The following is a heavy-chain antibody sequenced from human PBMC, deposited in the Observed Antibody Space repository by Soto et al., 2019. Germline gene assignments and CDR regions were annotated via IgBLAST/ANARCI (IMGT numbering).Heavy chain of an antibody. Sequence: EGSLRLSCAASGFTFRSYHMHWVRQAPGKGLEWVASISYDENNKYYTDSVKGRFTISRDNSKNTLYLQMNSLRAEDTAVYYCARAMDAAMASKDNWFDPWGQGTLVTVPQ. J-gene: IGHJ5*02. CDR3: ARAMDAAMASKDNWFDP. CDR1: GFTFRSYH. D-gene: IGHD5-18*01. CDR2: ISYDENNK. V-gene: IGHV3-30-3*01.